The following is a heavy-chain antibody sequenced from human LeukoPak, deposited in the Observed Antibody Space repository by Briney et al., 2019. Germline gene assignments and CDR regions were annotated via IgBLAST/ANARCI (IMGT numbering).Heavy chain of an antibody. CDR1: GFTFSSYW. Sequence: GGSLRLSCAASGFTFSSYWMHWVRQAPGKGLVWVSRINSDGSSTSYADSAKGRFTISRDNAKNTLYLQMNSLRAEDTAVYYCARDGEYCSSTSCYATFDYWGQGTLVTVSS. CDR2: INSDGSST. V-gene: IGHV3-74*01. D-gene: IGHD2-2*01. CDR3: ARDGEYCSSTSCYATFDY. J-gene: IGHJ4*02.